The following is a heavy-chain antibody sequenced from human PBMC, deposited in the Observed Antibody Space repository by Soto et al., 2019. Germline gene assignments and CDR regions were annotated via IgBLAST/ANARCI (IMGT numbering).Heavy chain of an antibody. CDR2: ISDTIGAT. V-gene: IGHV3-23*01. CDR3: AKAQWLLGGDYFDS. D-gene: IGHD6-19*01. CDR1: VFIFIAYA. Sequence: GGPLSLSWETSVFIFIAYAMSWVRQAPGKGLEWVSTISDTIGATDYADSVKGRFTISRDISRNTLYLEMNNLRAEDTAMYYCAKAQWLLGGDYFDSWGQGALVPVSS. J-gene: IGHJ4*02.